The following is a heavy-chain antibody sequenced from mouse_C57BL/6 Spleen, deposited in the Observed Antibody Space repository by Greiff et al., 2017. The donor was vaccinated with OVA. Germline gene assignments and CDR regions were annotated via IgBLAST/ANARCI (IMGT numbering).Heavy chain of an antibody. V-gene: IGHV2-9-1*01. CDR2: IWTGGGT. CDR3: ANISAVVAGDAMDY. J-gene: IGHJ4*01. D-gene: IGHD1-1*01. CDR1: GFSLTSYA. Sequence: QVQLQQSGPGLVAPSQSLSISCTVSGFSLTSYAISWVRQPPGKGLEWLGVIWTGGGTNYNSALKSRLCISTDNSKNQVFIKMNSLQTDDTARYYGANISAVVAGDAMDYWGQGTSVTVSS.